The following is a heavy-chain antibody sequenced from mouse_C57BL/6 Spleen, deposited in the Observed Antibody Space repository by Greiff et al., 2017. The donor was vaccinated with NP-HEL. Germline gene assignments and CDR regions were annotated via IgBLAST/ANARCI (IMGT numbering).Heavy chain of an antibody. CDR3: ARSATTTYFDV. CDR2: INPSSGYT. J-gene: IGHJ1*03. V-gene: IGHV1-7*01. Sequence: QVQLKESGAELAKPGASVKLSCKASGYTFTSYWMHWVKQRPGQGLEWIGYINPSSGYTKYNQKFKDKATLTADKSSSTAYMQLSSLTYEDSAVYYCARSATTTYFDVWGTGTTVTVSS. D-gene: IGHD1-1*01. CDR1: GYTFTSYW.